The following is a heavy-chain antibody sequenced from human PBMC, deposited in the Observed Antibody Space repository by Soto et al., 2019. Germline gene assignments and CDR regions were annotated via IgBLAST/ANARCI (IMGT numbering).Heavy chain of an antibody. J-gene: IGHJ4*02. CDR3: ARWESGDWYLGI. CDR2: INQDGTLK. Sequence: EVQLVESGGALVKPGGSLRLSCAASGFTFSGYWMTWVRQAPGKGLEWVASINQDGTLKYFVDSVRGRFTISRDNAKSSVFLQMINLRVDDTAVYYCARWESGDWYLGIWGQGTLISVSS. CDR1: GFTFSGYW. D-gene: IGHD2-21*02. V-gene: IGHV3-7*03.